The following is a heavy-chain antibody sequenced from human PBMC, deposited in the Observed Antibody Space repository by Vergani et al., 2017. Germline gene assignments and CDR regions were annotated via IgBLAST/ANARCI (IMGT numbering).Heavy chain of an antibody. CDR2: ISSSSSYI. CDR1: GFIFSTYS. V-gene: IGHV3-21*01. D-gene: IGHD6-13*01. Sequence: EVQLVESGGGLVKPGGSLRLSCAASGFIFSTYSMNWVRQAPGKGLEWVSSISSSSSYIYYADSVKGRFTISRDNAKNSLYLQMNSLRAEDTAVYYCAKHSSWEFDYWGQGTLVTVSS. CDR3: AKHSSWEFDY. J-gene: IGHJ4*02.